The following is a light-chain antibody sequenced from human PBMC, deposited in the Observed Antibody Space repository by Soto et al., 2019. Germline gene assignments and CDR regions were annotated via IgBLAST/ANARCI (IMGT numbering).Light chain of an antibody. J-gene: IGKJ1*01. CDR3: QQYMSSVT. CDR2: GSS. Sequence: EIVLTQSPGSLSLSPGQRATLSCRASQSVDTTFFAWYQKKPGQAPRLLIYGSSKRATVIPDRFIGIGSWTDFNLIISRLEPEAFAVYYCQQYMSSVTFGQGTKVEIK. V-gene: IGKV3-20*01. CDR1: QSVDTTF.